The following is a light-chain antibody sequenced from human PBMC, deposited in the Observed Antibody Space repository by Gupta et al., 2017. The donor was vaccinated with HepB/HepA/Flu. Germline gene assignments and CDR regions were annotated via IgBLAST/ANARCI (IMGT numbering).Light chain of an antibody. CDR2: LGS. CDR3: MQNLQNT. V-gene: IGKV2-28*01. J-gene: IGKJ3*01. Sequence: DIVMTQSPLSLPVTPGEPASISCRSSQSLLHSNGYNYLDWYRQKAGQSPHLLINLGSNRGSGVSDRVSGSGSGTDFTLKSGGGEDEDVGDYDHMQNLQNTFGHGTQVDIK. CDR1: QSLLHSNGYNY.